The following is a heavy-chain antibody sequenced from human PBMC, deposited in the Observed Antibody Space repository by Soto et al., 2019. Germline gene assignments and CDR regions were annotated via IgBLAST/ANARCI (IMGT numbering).Heavy chain of an antibody. D-gene: IGHD3-3*01. CDR2: ISYDGTAK. CDR3: AKDEGRFLRNYFNYGIDV. J-gene: IGHJ6*02. CDR1: GFDFSDHG. Sequence: GGALRLCCAASGFDFSDHGMHWVRQAPGEGLEWVTVISYDGTAKYYKESVKGRFTTSRDNSKKTLYLQIDSLRVEDTAVYYCAKDEGRFLRNYFNYGIDVWGLGTTVTVSS. V-gene: IGHV3-33*03.